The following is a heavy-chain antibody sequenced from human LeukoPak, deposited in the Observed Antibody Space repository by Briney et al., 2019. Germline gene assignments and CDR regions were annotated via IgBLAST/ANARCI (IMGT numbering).Heavy chain of an antibody. V-gene: IGHV1-2*02. J-gene: IGHJ6*02. Sequence: ASVKVSCKASGYTFTGYYMHWVRQAPGQRLEWMGWINPNSGGTNYAQKFQGRVTMTRDTSISTAYMELSRLRSDDTAVYYCASTYYDYVWGSYRFYGMDVWGQGTTVTVSS. D-gene: IGHD3-16*02. CDR3: ASTYYDYVWGSYRFYGMDV. CDR2: INPNSGGT. CDR1: GYTFTGYY.